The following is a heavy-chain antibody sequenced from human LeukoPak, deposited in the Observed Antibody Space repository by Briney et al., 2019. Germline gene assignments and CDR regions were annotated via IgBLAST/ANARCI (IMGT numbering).Heavy chain of an antibody. Sequence: GGSLRLSCAASGFTFSSYGMHWVRQAPGKGLEWVAVIPYDGSNKYYADSVKGRFTISRDNSKNTLYLQMNSLRAEDTAVCYCAKDHKIYGSGSYYHYGMDVWGQGTTVTVSS. CDR3: AKDHKIYGSGSYYHYGMDV. CDR1: GFTFSSYG. D-gene: IGHD3-10*01. J-gene: IGHJ6*02. V-gene: IGHV3-30*18. CDR2: IPYDGSNK.